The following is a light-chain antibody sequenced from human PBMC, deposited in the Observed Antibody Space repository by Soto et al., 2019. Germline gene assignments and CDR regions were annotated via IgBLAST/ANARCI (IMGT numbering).Light chain of an antibody. V-gene: IGKV3-20*01. J-gene: IGKJ4*01. CDR2: GAS. Sequence: EIVMTQSPGTLSLSPGERATLSCRASQSVSSNYLAWFHQKPGQPPRLLIYGASSRATGIPDRFSGSGSGTDFTLTISRLEPEDFAVYYCQQYNDWPPAFGGGTKVEIK. CDR3: QQYNDWPPA. CDR1: QSVSSNY.